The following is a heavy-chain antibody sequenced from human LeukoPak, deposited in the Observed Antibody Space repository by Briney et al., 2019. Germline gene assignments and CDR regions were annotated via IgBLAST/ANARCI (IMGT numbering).Heavy chain of an antibody. CDR2: IYYSGST. V-gene: IGHV4-59*01. J-gene: IGHJ6*03. CDR1: GGSISSYY. CDR3: ARGAGYYYMDG. Sequence: PSESLSLTSTVSGGSISSYYWSWIRQPPGKGLGWSGYIYYSGSTNYNPSLKSRVTISVDTSKHQSSLKLSSGTAADTAVYYWARGAGYYYMDGWGKGSTVTVSS.